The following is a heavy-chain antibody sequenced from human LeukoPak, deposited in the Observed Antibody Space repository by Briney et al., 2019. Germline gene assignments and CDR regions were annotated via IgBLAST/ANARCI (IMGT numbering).Heavy chain of an antibody. D-gene: IGHD3-10*01. CDR3: ATSRRITMVRGVISFDY. V-gene: IGHV4-4*07. CDR2: IYTSGST. J-gene: IGHJ4*02. CDR1: GGSISSYY. Sequence: PSETLSLTCTVSGGSISSYYWSWIRQPAGKGLEWIGRIYTSGSTNYNPSLKSRVTMSVDTSKNQFSLKLSSVTAADTAVYYCATSRRITMVRGVISFDYWGQGTLVTVSS.